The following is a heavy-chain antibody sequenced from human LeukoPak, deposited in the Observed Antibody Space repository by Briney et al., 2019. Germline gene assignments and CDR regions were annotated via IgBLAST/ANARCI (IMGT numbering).Heavy chain of an antibody. CDR3: ARHLSGITGYTYGRGIDY. J-gene: IGHJ4*02. Sequence: GGSLRLSCAASGFTFSSCGMHWVRQAPGKGLEWVAFIRYDGRNKYYADSVKGRFTISRDNSKNTLYLQMNRLRAEDTAVYYCARHLSGITGYTYGRGIDYWGQGTLVTVSS. V-gene: IGHV3-30*02. CDR1: GFTFSSCG. D-gene: IGHD5-18*01. CDR2: IRYDGRNK.